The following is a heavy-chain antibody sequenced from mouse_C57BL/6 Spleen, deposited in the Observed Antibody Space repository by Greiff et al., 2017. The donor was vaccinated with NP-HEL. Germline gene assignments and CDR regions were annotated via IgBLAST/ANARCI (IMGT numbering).Heavy chain of an antibody. CDR1: GYTFTSYW. D-gene: IGHD1-1*01. CDR3: ARGVVRYGSTLYDFDD. CDR2: IDPSDSYT. Sequence: QVQLQQPGAELVRPGTSVKLSCKASGYTFTSYWMHWVKQRPGQGLEWIGVIDPSDSYTNYNQKFKGKATLTVDTSSSTAYMQLSSLTSEDSAVYYCARGVVRYGSTLYDFDDWGQGTTLTVSS. J-gene: IGHJ2*01. V-gene: IGHV1-59*01.